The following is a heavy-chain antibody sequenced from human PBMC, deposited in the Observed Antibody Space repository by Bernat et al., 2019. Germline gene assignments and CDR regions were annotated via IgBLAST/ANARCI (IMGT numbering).Heavy chain of an antibody. CDR1: GGSFSGYY. D-gene: IGHD3-10*01. V-gene: IGHV4-34*01. CDR2: INHSGST. J-gene: IGHJ5*02. Sequence: QVQLQQWGAGLLKPSETLSLTCAVYGGSFSGYYWSWIRQPPGKGLEWIGEINHSGSTNYNPSLKSRVTISVDTSKNQFSLKLSSVTAADTAVYYCARGRLKYYGSGSYYKPEGRSTLGFDPWGQGTLVTVSS. CDR3: ARGRLKYYGSGSYYKPEGRSTLGFDP.